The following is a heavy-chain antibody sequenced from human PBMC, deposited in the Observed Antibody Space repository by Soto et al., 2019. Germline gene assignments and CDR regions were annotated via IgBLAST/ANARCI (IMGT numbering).Heavy chain of an antibody. CDR3: ARQVRAVGATQSAFDV. V-gene: IGHV5-51*01. J-gene: IGHJ3*01. CDR2: IYPGDSDT. CDR1: GYSFNTYW. Sequence: GESLKISCKGSGYSFNTYWIGWVRQMSGKGLEWMGIIYPGDSDTRYSPSFQGQVTISADKSINTAYLQWSSLKASDTAMYYCARQVRAVGATQSAFDVWGQGTMLTLSS. D-gene: IGHD1-26*01.